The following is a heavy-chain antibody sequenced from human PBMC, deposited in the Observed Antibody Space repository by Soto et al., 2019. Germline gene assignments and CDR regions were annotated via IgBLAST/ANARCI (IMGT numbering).Heavy chain of an antibody. D-gene: IGHD5-18*01. CDR3: ASVDTAMVTFYYGMDV. J-gene: IGHJ6*02. CDR1: GGTFSSYA. V-gene: IGHV1-69*13. Sequence: ASVKVSCKASGGTFSSYAISWVRQAPGQGLEWMGGIIPIFGTANYAQKFQGRVTITADESTSTAYMELSSLRSEDTAVYYCASVDTAMVTFYYGMDVWGQGTTVTVSS. CDR2: IIPIFGTA.